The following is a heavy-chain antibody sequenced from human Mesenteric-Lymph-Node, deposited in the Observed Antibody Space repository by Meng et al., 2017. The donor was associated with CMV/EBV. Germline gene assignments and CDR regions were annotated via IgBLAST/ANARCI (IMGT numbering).Heavy chain of an antibody. Sequence: SETLSLTCTVSGGSISPYYWSWIRQPPGKGLEWIGNVHSSGSTNYSPSLKSRVTISVDTSRNQFSLKLTSVAAADTAIYYCATRHYHGPGRWGQGTLVTVSS. V-gene: IGHV4-59*01. D-gene: IGHD3-10*01. CDR2: VHSSGST. J-gene: IGHJ4*02. CDR1: GGSISPYY. CDR3: ATRHYHGPGR.